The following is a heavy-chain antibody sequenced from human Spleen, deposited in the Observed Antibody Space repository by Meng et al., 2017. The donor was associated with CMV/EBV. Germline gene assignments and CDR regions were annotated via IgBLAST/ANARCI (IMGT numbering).Heavy chain of an antibody. CDR3: ARTIFGMFIGPFDY. CDR1: LSGTGIG. Sequence: LSGTGIGVGWIRQPPGKALEWLAIIFWNDDKRYSPPLRSRLTITKDTSKNEVLLTMTNMDPVDTGTYYCARTIFGMFIGPFDYWGQGALVTVSS. V-gene: IGHV2-5*01. J-gene: IGHJ4*02. D-gene: IGHD3-3*01. CDR2: IFWNDDK.